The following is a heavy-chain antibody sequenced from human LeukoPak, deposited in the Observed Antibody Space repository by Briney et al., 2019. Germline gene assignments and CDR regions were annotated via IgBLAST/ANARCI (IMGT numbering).Heavy chain of an antibody. V-gene: IGHV3-23*01. D-gene: IGHD6-19*01. J-gene: IGHJ4*02. CDR3: AKSDYSSGWAPDF. CDR1: GFTFSSYA. CDR2: ITGSGYTT. Sequence: GGSLRLSCAASGFTFSSYAMSWVRQAPGEGLEWVSAITGSGYTTYYADSVKGRFTISRDNSKNTLYLQMNSLRAEDTAVYYCAKSDYSSGWAPDFGGQGSLVTVSS.